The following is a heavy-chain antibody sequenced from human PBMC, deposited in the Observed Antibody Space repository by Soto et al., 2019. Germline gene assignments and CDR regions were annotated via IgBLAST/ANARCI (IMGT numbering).Heavy chain of an antibody. CDR2: IYNNGRT. J-gene: IGHJ4*02. Sequence: QVHLQESGPGRVKPSETLSLTCSVSGGSVYDFYWNWLRQTPGKGLEWIGNIYNNGRTNYNPSLKNRVTISIDTSKNQFSLHLSSVTTADTAMYFCARGHGIYVRFDSWGQGTLDSVSS. V-gene: IGHV4-59*02. CDR3: ARGHGIYVRFDS. CDR1: GGSVYDFY. D-gene: IGHD3-10*02.